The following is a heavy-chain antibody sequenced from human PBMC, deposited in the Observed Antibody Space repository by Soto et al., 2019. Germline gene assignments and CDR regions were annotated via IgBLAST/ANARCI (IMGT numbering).Heavy chain of an antibody. CDR3: ARHLYDYVWGSYRH. Sequence: QVQLVQSGAEVKETGSSVKVSCKSSGYIFKNYAVTWLRQAPGRGLEWMGGIIPVFGTPDYSQKFRGRVTITADESTSTVYMELRSLTSEDTAVYYCARHLYDYVWGSYRHWGQGTLVTVSS. CDR2: IIPVFGTP. V-gene: IGHV1-69*01. J-gene: IGHJ4*02. CDR1: GYIFKNYA. D-gene: IGHD3-16*02.